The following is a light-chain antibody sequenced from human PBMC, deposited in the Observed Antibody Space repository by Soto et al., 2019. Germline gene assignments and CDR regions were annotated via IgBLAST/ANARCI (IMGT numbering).Light chain of an antibody. CDR3: QKLRSYPIN. J-gene: IGKJ5*01. Sequence: IQFTHSPSSLSASVVDRVTISFLASQYIASYLAWYQQKPGQAPKLLIYVASTLQSGVPSRFSGSESGTDFTLTISSLQPEDSATYYCQKLRSYPINFGQGTRLEIK. CDR1: QYIASY. V-gene: IGKV1-9*01. CDR2: VAS.